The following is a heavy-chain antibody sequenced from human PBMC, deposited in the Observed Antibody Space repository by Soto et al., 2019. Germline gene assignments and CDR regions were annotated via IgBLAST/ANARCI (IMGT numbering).Heavy chain of an antibody. CDR1: GYIFTDYY. CDR2: INPNGGGT. V-gene: IGHV1-2*02. CDR3: ARPYCGTNSCHDWFDP. Sequence: ASVKVSCKASGYIFTDYYINWVRQAPGQGLEWMGWINPNGGGTKYAQKFQGRVTMTTDTSISTAYMELSSLRSDDTAVYYCARPYCGTNSCHDWFDPWGQGTLVTV. J-gene: IGHJ5*02. D-gene: IGHD2-2*01.